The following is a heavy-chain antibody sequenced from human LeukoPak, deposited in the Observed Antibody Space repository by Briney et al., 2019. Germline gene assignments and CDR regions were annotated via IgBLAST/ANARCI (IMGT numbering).Heavy chain of an antibody. CDR2: VNPSGDST. CDR3: ARDPLRWGGAMVRGGVSHDAFDI. D-gene: IGHD3-10*01. J-gene: IGHJ3*02. CDR1: GYTFSNYN. Sequence: ASVKVSCKASGYTFSNYNIHWLRQAPGQGLEWMGIVNPSGDSTNYAQNFQGRVTMTGDTSISTAYMELSRLRSDDTAVYYCARDPLRWGGAMVRGGVSHDAFDIWGQGTMVTVSS. V-gene: IGHV1-46*01.